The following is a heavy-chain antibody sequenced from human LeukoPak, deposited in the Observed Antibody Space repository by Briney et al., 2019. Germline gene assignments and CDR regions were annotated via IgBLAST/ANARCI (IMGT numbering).Heavy chain of an antibody. CDR2: IYYSGST. CDR3: AARSSGLA. Sequence: SETLSLTCTVSGGSISSSSYYWGWIRQPPGKGLEWIGSIYYSGSTYYSPSLKSRVTISVVTSKNLFSLKVSSVSAADTAVYYCAARSSGLAWGQGTLVTVSS. CDR1: GGSISSSSYY. J-gene: IGHJ4*02. V-gene: IGHV4-39*07. D-gene: IGHD6-19*01.